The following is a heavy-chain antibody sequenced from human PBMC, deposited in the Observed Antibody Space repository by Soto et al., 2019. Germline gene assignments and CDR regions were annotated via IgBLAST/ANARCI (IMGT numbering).Heavy chain of an antibody. CDR1: AFTFNNFP. D-gene: IGHD2-2*01. Sequence: LRLSCVASAFTFNNFPMHWVRQAPGKGLQWLASITTTSTYKYYADSVKGRFSISRDNAKNSLYLELTNLRSEDTAVYYCAREKCSSTSCNHGMDVWGLGTTVTVSS. CDR3: AREKCSSTSCNHGMDV. CDR2: ITTTSTYK. V-gene: IGHV3-21*01. J-gene: IGHJ6*02.